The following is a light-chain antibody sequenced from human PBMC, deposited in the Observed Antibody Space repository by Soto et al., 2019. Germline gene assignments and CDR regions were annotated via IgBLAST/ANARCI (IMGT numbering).Light chain of an antibody. CDR2: AAS. Sequence: DIQMTQSPSSLSASVGDRVTITCRASQGISNFLAWYQQKPGKVPKVLIYAASTLQSGVPSRFRGSGSGTDFTFTISSLQPEDVATYYCQVYNSAPPVTFGPGTKVDIK. V-gene: IGKV1-27*01. CDR1: QGISNF. CDR3: QVYNSAPPVT. J-gene: IGKJ3*01.